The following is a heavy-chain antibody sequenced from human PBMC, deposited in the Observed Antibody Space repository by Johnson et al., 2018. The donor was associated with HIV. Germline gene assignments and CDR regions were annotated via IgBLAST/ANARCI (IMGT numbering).Heavy chain of an antibody. CDR2: IRYDGSNK. J-gene: IGHJ3*02. D-gene: IGHD3-22*01. Sequence: QVQLVESGGGLVQPGGSLRLSCAASGFTFSSYGMHWVRQAPGKGLEWVAFIRYDGSNKYYADSVKGRFTISRDKSKNTLYLQMNSLRVEDKAVYYCAKDVGNYWPDSFDIWGQGTMVIVSS. V-gene: IGHV3-30*02. CDR1: GFTFSSYG. CDR3: AKDVGNYWPDSFDI.